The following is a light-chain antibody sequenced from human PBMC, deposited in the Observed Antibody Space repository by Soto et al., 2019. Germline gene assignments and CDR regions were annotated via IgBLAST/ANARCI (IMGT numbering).Light chain of an antibody. CDR1: QSVSSSY. Sequence: EIVLTQSPGTLSLSPGERATLCCRASQSVSSSYLAWYQQKPGQPPRLLIYGASSRATGIPDRFSGSGSGTDFTLTISRLEPEDFAVFYCQHYDSLPITFGQGTRLEIK. V-gene: IGKV3-20*01. J-gene: IGKJ5*01. CDR2: GAS. CDR3: QHYDSLPIT.